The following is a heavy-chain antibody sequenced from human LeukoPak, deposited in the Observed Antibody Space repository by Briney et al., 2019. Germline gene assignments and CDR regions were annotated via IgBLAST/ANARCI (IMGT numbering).Heavy chain of an antibody. CDR2: INPNSGGT. CDR1: GYTFTGYD. CDR3: ARGKRYGSSSQQYFQH. V-gene: IGHV1-2*02. J-gene: IGHJ1*01. Sequence: ASVKVSCKASGYTFTGYDMHWVRQAPGQGLEWMGWINPNSGGTNYAQKFQGRVTMTRDTSISTAYMELSRLRSDDTAVYYCARGKRYGSSSQQYFQHWGQGTLVTVSS. D-gene: IGHD6-6*01.